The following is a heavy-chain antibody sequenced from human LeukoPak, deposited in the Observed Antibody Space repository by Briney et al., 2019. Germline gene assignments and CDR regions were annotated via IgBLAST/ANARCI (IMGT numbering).Heavy chain of an antibody. CDR1: GFTFSSYE. J-gene: IGHJ4*02. CDR3: ARRYCSSTSCYTDPGIFDY. D-gene: IGHD2-2*01. V-gene: IGHV4-59*01. CDR2: MYYSGSFYSGSTNYNPSLSGST. Sequence: PGGSLRLSCAASGFTFSSYEMNWVRQAPGKGLEWIGYMYYSGSFYSGSTNYNPSLSGSTNYNPSLKSRVTISVDTSKNQFSLKLTSVTAADTAVYYCARRYCSSTSCYTDPGIFDYWGQGTLVTVSS.